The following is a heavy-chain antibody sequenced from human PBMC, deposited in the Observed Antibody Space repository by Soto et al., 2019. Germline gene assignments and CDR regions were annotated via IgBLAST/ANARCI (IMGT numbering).Heavy chain of an antibody. V-gene: IGHV1-69*06. CDR1: GGTFSNYA. CDR3: ARGWETVGTTTPFAY. D-gene: IGHD1-26*01. CDR2: IIPLFGTP. Sequence: SVKVSCKASGGTFSNYAINWVRRAPGQGLEWMGGIIPLFGTPNYAQKFQGRVTFTAHKSTSTAYMELRSLRSDDTAVYYCARGWETVGTTTPFAYWGQGTLVTVSS. J-gene: IGHJ4*02.